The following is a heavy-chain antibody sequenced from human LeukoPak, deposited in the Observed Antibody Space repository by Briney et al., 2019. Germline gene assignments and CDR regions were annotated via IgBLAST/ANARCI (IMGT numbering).Heavy chain of an antibody. V-gene: IGHV3-21*01. CDR3: ARGKACSSTSCYDFDY. Sequence: PGGSLRLSCAASGFTFSSYSMNWVRQAPGKGLEWVSSISSSSSYIYYADSVKGRFTISRDNAKNSLYLQMNSLRAEDTAVYYCARGKACSSTSCYDFDYWGQGILVTVSS. J-gene: IGHJ4*02. CDR2: ISSSSSYI. CDR1: GFTFSSYS. D-gene: IGHD2-2*01.